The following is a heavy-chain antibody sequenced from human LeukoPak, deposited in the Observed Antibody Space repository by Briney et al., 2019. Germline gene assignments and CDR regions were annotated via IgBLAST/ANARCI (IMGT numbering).Heavy chain of an antibody. J-gene: IGHJ4*02. CDR3: ARDRGWEVLDF. Sequence: PSETLSLTCTVSGGSVSRGYYYWSWIRPSPGEGLEWIGNIYYSGSTNYNPSLKSRVTISSDTSKNQFSLKLSSVTAADTAVYFCARDRGWEVLDFWGQGTLVTVSS. V-gene: IGHV4-61*01. CDR2: IYYSGST. D-gene: IGHD1-26*01. CDR1: GGSVSRGYYY.